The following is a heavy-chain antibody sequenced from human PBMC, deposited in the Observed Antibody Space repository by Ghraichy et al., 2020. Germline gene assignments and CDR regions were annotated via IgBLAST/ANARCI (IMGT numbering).Heavy chain of an antibody. CDR3: ARDFSSSSWRFDWYFDL. D-gene: IGHD6-13*01. CDR1: GFTFSSYA. J-gene: IGHJ2*01. V-gene: IGHV3-64*01. Sequence: LSLTCAASGFTFSSYAMHWVRQAPGKGLEYVSAISSNGGSTYYANSVKGRFTISRDNSKNTLYLQMGSLRAEDMAVYYCARDFSSSSWRFDWYFDLWGRGTLVTVSS. CDR2: ISSNGGST.